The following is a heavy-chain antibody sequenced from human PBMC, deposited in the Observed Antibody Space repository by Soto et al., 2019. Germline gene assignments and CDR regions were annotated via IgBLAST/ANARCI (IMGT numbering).Heavy chain of an antibody. D-gene: IGHD2-15*01. V-gene: IGHV1-46*01. CDR1: GYTFSNYY. CDR3: ARDRYSVYYAMDF. CDR2: INPSGGST. J-gene: IGHJ6*02. Sequence: ASVKVSCKASGYTFSNYYMQWVRQAPGQGLEWMGIINPSGGSTTYAQKFQGRVTMTRDTSTSTVYMELNSLRSEDTAVYYCARDRYSVYYAMDFWGQGTTVTVS.